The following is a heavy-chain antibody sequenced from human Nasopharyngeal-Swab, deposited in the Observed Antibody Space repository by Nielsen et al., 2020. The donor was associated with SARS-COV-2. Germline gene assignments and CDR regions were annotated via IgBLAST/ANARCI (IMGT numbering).Heavy chain of an antibody. CDR1: GFTFSSYA. CDR2: ISGSGGST. CDR3: ARGGDIVVVVAATDY. V-gene: IGHV3-23*01. Sequence: GESLKISCAASGFTFSSYAMSWVRQAPGKGLEWVSAISGSGGSTYYADSVKGRFTISRDNSKNTLYLQMNSLRAEDTAVYYCARGGDIVVVVAATDYWGQGTLVTVSS. J-gene: IGHJ4*02. D-gene: IGHD2-15*01.